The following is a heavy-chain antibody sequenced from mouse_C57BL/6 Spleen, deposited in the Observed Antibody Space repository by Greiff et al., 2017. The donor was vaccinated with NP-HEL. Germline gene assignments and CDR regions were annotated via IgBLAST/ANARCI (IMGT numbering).Heavy chain of an antibody. V-gene: IGHV5-9-1*02. CDR1: GFTFSSYA. CDR3: TRGGTTVEDAMDY. CDR2: ISSGGDYI. D-gene: IGHD1-1*01. J-gene: IGHJ4*01. Sequence: EVKLVESGEGLVKPGGSLKLSCAASGFTFSSYAMSWVRQTPEKRLEWVAYISSGGDYIYYADTVKGRFTFSRDNARNTLYLQMSSLKSEDTAMYYCTRGGTTVEDAMDYWGQGTSVTVSS.